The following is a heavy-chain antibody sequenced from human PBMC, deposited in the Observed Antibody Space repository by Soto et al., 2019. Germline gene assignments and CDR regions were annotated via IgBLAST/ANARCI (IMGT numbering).Heavy chain of an antibody. J-gene: IGHJ3*02. D-gene: IGHD3-22*01. CDR3: ARASKRSGYSPHAFDI. CDR1: VFAVSSNY. V-gene: IGHV3-53*01. Sequence: EVQLVESGGGLIQPGGSLRLACAASVFAVSSNYMSWVRQAPGKGLEWVSLIYTVGTTYYADSVKGRFTISRDNSKNILYLQMNSLRAEDTVVYYCARASKRSGYSPHAFDIWGQGTIVTVSS. CDR2: IYTVGTT.